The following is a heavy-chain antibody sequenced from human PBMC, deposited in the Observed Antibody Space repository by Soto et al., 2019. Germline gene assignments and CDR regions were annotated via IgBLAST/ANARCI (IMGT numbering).Heavy chain of an antibody. J-gene: IGHJ4*02. D-gene: IGHD5-12*01. V-gene: IGHV3-11*01. Sequence: QVQLGESWGVLVEPGGSLRLSCAASGFIFTDYSMTWIRQAPGKGLEWVSYLSNGDETTQYADSVKGRFTVSRDNAKKVLFLHMSSLRVVATAVYYCARDPKRRDGYNFDSWGRGALVTVSS. CDR2: LSNGDETT. CDR3: ARDPKRRDGYNFDS. CDR1: GFIFTDYS.